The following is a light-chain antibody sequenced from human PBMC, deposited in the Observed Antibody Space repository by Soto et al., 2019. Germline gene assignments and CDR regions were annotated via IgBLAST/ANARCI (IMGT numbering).Light chain of an antibody. Sequence: DIQMTQSPSSLSASVGDRVTITCQASQDITNYLNWYQHKTGKAPKLLISDASNLEAGVPSRFSGSGTGTDFTLTINSLQPEDVATYYCQQYDGLPSTFGPGTKLEIE. CDR3: QQYDGLPST. J-gene: IGKJ2*01. V-gene: IGKV1-33*01. CDR1: QDITNY. CDR2: DAS.